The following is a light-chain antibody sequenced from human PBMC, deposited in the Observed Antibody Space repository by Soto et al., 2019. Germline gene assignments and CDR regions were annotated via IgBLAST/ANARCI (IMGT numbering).Light chain of an antibody. CDR3: QQYDSSPHT. CDR2: GAS. J-gene: IGKJ1*01. CDR1: QSVSSSY. V-gene: IGKV3-20*01. Sequence: EIVLTQSPGTLSLSPGERATLSCRASQSVSSSYLAWYQQEPGQAPRLLIYGASSRATGIPDRFSGSGSGTDFTLTISSLEPEDFAVDYGQQYDSSPHTFGQGTNVESK.